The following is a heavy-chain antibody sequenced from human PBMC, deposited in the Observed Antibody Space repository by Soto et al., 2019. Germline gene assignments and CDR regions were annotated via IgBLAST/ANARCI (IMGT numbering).Heavy chain of an antibody. J-gene: IGHJ5*02. V-gene: IGHV1-18*01. D-gene: IGHD6-25*01. Sequence: QVQLVQSGAEVKKPGASVKVSCKASGYTFTSYGISWVRQAPGQGLEWMGWISAYNGNTNYAQKLQGRVNMTTDTSTSTDYMELRSLRSDDTAVYYCARDRGAARSGIWFDPWGQGTLVTVSS. CDR2: ISAYNGNT. CDR1: GYTFTSYG. CDR3: ARDRGAARSGIWFDP.